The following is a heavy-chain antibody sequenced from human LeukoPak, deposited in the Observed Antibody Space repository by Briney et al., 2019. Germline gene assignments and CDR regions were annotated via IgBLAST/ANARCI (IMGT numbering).Heavy chain of an antibody. J-gene: IGHJ4*02. V-gene: IGHV3-74*01. CDR2: INSDGSST. CDR3: ARSSHYYYGSGSYSTHSDY. D-gene: IGHD3-10*01. Sequence: GGSLRLSCAASGFTFSSYWMHWVRQAPGKGLVWVSRINSDGSSTSYADSVKGRFTISRDNAKNTLYLQMNSLRAEDTAVYYCARSSHYYYGSGSYSTHSDYWGQGTLVTVSS. CDR1: GFTFSSYW.